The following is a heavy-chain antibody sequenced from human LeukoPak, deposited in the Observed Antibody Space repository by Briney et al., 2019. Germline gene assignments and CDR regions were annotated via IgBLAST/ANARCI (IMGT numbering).Heavy chain of an antibody. V-gene: IGHV4-59*01. CDR1: GGSISSYY. D-gene: IGHD1-1*01. J-gene: IGHJ6*03. Sequence: SETLSLTCTVSGGSISSYYWSWIRQPPGKGLEWIGYIHYSGSTNYNPSLKSRATISVDMSKNQFSLKLSSVTAADTAVYFCARGRVSSSTWYSTYYYYFYMDVWGKGTTVTVSS. CDR3: ARGRVSSSTWYSTYYYYFYMDV. CDR2: IHYSGST.